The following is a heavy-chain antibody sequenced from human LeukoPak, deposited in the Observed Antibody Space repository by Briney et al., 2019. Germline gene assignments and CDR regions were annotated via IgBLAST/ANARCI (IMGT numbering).Heavy chain of an antibody. Sequence: ASVKVSCKASGCTLTSYDINWVRQATGQGLEWMGGMNPNRLKTGYAQKFQGRATMTRNTSISTGYMELSSLRSEDTGVYYCARVQRAPRRYYYDSSGYYGRQAFDIWGQGTMVTVSS. V-gene: IGHV1-8*01. D-gene: IGHD3-22*01. CDR3: ARVQRAPRRYYYDSSGYYGRQAFDI. CDR2: MNPNRLKT. CDR1: GCTLTSYD. J-gene: IGHJ3*02.